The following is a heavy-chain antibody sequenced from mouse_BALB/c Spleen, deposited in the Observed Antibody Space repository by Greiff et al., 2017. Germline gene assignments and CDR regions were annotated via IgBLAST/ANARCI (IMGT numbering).Heavy chain of an antibody. Sequence: EVMLVESGGGLVKPGGSLKLSCAASGFTFSSYTMSWVRQTPEKRLEWVATISSGGSYTYYPDSVKGRFTISRDNAKNTLYLQMSSLKSEDTAMYYCTRDGGGNYFDYWGQGTTLTVSS. J-gene: IGHJ2*01. V-gene: IGHV5-6-4*01. D-gene: IGHD1-1*01. CDR2: ISSGGSYT. CDR3: TRDGGGNYFDY. CDR1: GFTFSSYT.